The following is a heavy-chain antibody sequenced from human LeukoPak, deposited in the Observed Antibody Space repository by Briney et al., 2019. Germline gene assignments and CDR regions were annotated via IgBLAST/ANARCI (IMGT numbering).Heavy chain of an antibody. J-gene: IGHJ3*02. D-gene: IGHD1-26*01. V-gene: IGHV4-59*01. Sequence: SETLSLTCTVSGGSISSYYWSWIRQPPGKGLEWIGYIYYSGSTNYNPSLKSRVTISVDTSKNQFSLKLSSVTAADTAVYYCARTGELLGAFDIWGQGTMVTVSS. CDR3: ARTGELLGAFDI. CDR2: IYYSGST. CDR1: GGSISSYY.